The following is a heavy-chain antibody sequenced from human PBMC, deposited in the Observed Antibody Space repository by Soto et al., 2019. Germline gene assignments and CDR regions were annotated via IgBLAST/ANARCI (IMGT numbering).Heavy chain of an antibody. V-gene: IGHV3-21*01. CDR2: ISSRSSFI. CDR1: GFIFSDYT. CDR3: VRERGNMALD. D-gene: IGHD3-10*01. J-gene: IGHJ4*02. Sequence: EVQLVESGGGLVKPGGSLRLSCAASGFIFSDYTMIWVRQAPGKGLEWVSSISSRSSFIYYAESVKGRFTIARDNAKNSVDLQMNSLRAEDTAVYYCVRERGNMALDWGQGTLVTVSS.